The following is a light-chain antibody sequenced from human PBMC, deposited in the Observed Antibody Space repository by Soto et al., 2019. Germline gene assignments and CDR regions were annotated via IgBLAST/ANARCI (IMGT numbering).Light chain of an antibody. CDR3: QHYGNSPPLT. Sequence: ENVLTQSPGTLSLSPGERATLSCRASQSVSSNLAWYQQKPGQAPRLLLHAVSTRATGIPARISGSGSGTEFTLTISSLQSEDFAVYYCQHYGNSPPLTFGGGTKVDNK. J-gene: IGKJ4*01. V-gene: IGKV3-15*01. CDR2: AVS. CDR1: QSVSSN.